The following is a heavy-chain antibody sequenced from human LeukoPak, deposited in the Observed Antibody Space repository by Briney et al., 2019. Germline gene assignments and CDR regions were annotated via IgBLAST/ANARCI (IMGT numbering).Heavy chain of an antibody. CDR1: GYTFTGYY. V-gene: IGHV1-2*02. CDR3: ARDWYYYDSSGYYSH. CDR2: INPNSGGT. Sequence: ASVKVSCKASGYTFTGYYMHWVRQAPGQGLGWMGWINPNSGGTNYAQKFQGRVTMTRDTSISTAYMELSRLRSDDTAVYYCARDWYYYDSSGYYSHWGQGTLVTVSS. J-gene: IGHJ4*02. D-gene: IGHD3-22*01.